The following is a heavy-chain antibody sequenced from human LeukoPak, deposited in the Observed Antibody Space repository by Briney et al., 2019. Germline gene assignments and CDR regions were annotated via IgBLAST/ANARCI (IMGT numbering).Heavy chain of an antibody. CDR1: GGTFSSYA. Sequence: ASVKVSCKASGGTFSSYAISWVRQAPGQGLEWMGRIIPILGIANYAQKFQGRVTITADKSTSTAYMELSSLRSEDTAVYYCARDLGDCGGECPIWGQGTMVTVSS. J-gene: IGHJ3*02. CDR3: ARDLGDCGGECPI. D-gene: IGHD2-21*01. V-gene: IGHV1-69*04. CDR2: IIPILGIA.